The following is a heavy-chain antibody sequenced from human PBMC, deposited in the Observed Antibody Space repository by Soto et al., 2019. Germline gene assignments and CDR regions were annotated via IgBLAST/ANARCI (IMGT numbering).Heavy chain of an antibody. J-gene: IGHJ5*02. CDR1: GFTFSNYA. Sequence: GGSLRLSCAASGFTFSNYAMSWVRQAPGKGLEWVSAISIGGGVTYYADSVKGRFTFSRDNSKNTLSLQMNSLRAEDTAVYYCAKDRLAGPLQQQVNYNWFDPWGQGTLV. CDR2: ISIGGGVT. CDR3: AKDRLAGPLQQQVNYNWFDP. V-gene: IGHV3-23*01. D-gene: IGHD6-13*01.